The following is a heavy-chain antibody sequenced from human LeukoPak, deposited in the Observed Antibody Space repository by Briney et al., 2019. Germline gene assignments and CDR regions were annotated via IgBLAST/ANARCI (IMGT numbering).Heavy chain of an antibody. V-gene: IGHV3-11*01. CDR3: ARELWFGELFSAFDI. J-gene: IGHJ3*02. CDR1: GFTFSDYY. D-gene: IGHD3-10*01. Sequence: GGSLRLYCAASGFTFSDYYMSWIRQAPGKGLEWVSYISSSGSTIYYADSVKGRFTISRDNAKNSLYLQMNSLRAEDTAVYYCARELWFGELFSAFDIWGQGTMVTVSS. CDR2: ISSSGSTI.